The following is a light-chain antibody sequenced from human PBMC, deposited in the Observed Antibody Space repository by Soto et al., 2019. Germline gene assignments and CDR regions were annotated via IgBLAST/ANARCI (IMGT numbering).Light chain of an antibody. Sequence: DIQMTQSPSTLSASVGDRVTITCRASQSISSWLAWYQQKPGKAPKLLIYKSSSLEIVLPSRFSGSGSGTEFTLTISSLQPDDFATYYCQQYNSYSQTFGQGTKVEIK. CDR3: QQYNSYSQT. CDR2: KSS. J-gene: IGKJ1*01. CDR1: QSISSW. V-gene: IGKV1-5*03.